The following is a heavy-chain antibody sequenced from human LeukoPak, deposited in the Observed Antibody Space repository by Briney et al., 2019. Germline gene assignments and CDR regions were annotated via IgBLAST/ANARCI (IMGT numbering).Heavy chain of an antibody. CDR1: GGSISSYY. V-gene: IGHV4-59*01. D-gene: IGHD6-13*01. Sequence: SETLSLTCSVSGGSISSYYWSWIRQPPGKGLEYIAYMNYAGSTNHNPSLKSRVTISVDTSKNQFSLKLSSVTAADTAVYYCARGVYIAAAQYGYWGQGTLVTVSS. J-gene: IGHJ4*02. CDR2: MNYAGST. CDR3: ARGVYIAAAQYGY.